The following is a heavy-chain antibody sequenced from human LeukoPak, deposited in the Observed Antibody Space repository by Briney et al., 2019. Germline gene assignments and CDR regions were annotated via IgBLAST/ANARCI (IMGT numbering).Heavy chain of an antibody. CDR1: GGSFSGYY. D-gene: IGHD2-2*02. V-gene: IGHV4-34*01. CDR2: INHSGST. J-gene: IGHJ3*02. Sequence: PSETLSRTCAVYGGSFSGYYWSWIRQPPGKGLEWIGEINHSGSTNYNPSLKSRATISVDTSKNQFSLKLSSVTAADTAVYYCARIEYCSSTSCYNGAFDIWGQRTMVTVSS. CDR3: ARIEYCSSTSCYNGAFDI.